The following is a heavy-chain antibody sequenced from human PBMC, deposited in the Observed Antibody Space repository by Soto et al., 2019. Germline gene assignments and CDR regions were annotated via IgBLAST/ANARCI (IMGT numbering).Heavy chain of an antibody. Sequence: SETLSLTCTVSGGSISSSSYYWGWIRQPPGKGLEWIGSIYYSGSTYYNTSLKSRVTISVDTSKNQFSLKLSSVTAADTAVYYCARPRSGHDAFDIWGQGTMVTVSS. J-gene: IGHJ3*02. CDR3: ARPRSGHDAFDI. V-gene: IGHV4-39*01. CDR2: IYYSGST. CDR1: GGSISSSSYY. D-gene: IGHD3-10*01.